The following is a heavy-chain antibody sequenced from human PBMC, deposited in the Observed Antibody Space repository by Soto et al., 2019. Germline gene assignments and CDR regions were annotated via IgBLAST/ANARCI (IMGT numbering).Heavy chain of an antibody. CDR2: IKQDGSEK. CDR1: GFTFSSYW. CDR3: ARDKRSGWYAWFDP. Sequence: EVQLVESGGGLVQPGGSLRLSCAASGFTFSSYWMSWVRQAPGKGLEWVANIKQDGSEKYYVDSVKGRFTISRDNAKNSLYLQMNSLRAEDTAVDYCARDKRSGWYAWFDPWGQGTLVTVSS. V-gene: IGHV3-7*01. D-gene: IGHD6-19*01. J-gene: IGHJ5*02.